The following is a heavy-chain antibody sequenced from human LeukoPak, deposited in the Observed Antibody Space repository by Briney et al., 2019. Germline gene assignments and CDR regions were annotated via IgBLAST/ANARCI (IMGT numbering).Heavy chain of an antibody. Sequence: GPSVKVSCKPSGYTFTSYAMHWVRQAPGQRLEWMGWINAGNGNTKYSQKFQGRVTITRDTSASTAYMELSSLRSEDTAVYYCARVKSCSSTSCYVAREGYWFDPWGQGTLVTVSS. CDR1: GYTFTSYA. J-gene: IGHJ5*02. CDR2: INAGNGNT. CDR3: ARVKSCSSTSCYVAREGYWFDP. D-gene: IGHD2-2*01. V-gene: IGHV1-3*01.